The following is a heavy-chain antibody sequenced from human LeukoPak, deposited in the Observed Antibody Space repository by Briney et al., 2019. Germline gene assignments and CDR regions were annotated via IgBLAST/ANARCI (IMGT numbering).Heavy chain of an antibody. J-gene: IGHJ4*02. CDR2: IYYSGST. V-gene: IGHV4-39*01. D-gene: IGHD3-10*01. CDR1: GGSISSSSYY. Sequence: SETLSLTCTVSGGSISSSSYYWGWIRQPPGKGLEWIGSIYYSGSTYYNPSPKSRVTISVDTSKNQFSLKLSSVTAADTAVYYCARREGAYGSGSYYFDYWGQGTLVTVSS. CDR3: ARREGAYGSGSYYFDY.